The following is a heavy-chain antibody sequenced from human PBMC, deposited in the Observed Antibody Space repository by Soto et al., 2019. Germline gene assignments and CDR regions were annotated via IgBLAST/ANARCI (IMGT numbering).Heavy chain of an antibody. Sequence: EVQLLESGGGLVQPGGSLRLSCAASGFTFSTYTMTWVRQAPGKGLEWVSAISGSGVSTHYADSVKGRFTISRDNSKNTLYLQMNSLRAEDTAVSYCGKGQASIAVDWFDPWGQGTLVTVSS. CDR3: GKGQASIAVDWFDP. V-gene: IGHV3-23*01. CDR2: ISGSGVST. CDR1: GFTFSTYT. J-gene: IGHJ5*02. D-gene: IGHD6-19*01.